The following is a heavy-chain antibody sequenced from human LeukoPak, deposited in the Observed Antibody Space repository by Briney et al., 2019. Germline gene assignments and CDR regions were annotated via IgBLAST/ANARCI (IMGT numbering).Heavy chain of an antibody. CDR1: GLTFINYW. CDR2: INRDGSGK. Sequence: AGGSLRLSCVGSGLTFINYWMTWVRQVPGKGLEWVANINRDGSGKYYLPSVRGRFTISNDDAKDSLYLQMDSLRPEDTAIYYCARVEYSGNGNLYWGQGTLVTVSS. CDR3: ARVEYSGNGNLY. D-gene: IGHD1-26*01. V-gene: IGHV3-7*01. J-gene: IGHJ4*02.